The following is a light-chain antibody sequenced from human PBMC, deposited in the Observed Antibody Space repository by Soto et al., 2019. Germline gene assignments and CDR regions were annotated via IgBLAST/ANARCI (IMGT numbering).Light chain of an antibody. Sequence: QSALTQPASVSGSPGQSITISCTGTSSDVGGYNYVSWYQQHPGKALKLMIYDVSNRPSGVSNRFSGSKSGNTASLTISGLQAEDEADYYCSSYTSSSTHYVFGTGTQVTVL. CDR1: SSDVGGYNY. CDR2: DVS. J-gene: IGLJ1*01. CDR3: SSYTSSSTHYV. V-gene: IGLV2-14*01.